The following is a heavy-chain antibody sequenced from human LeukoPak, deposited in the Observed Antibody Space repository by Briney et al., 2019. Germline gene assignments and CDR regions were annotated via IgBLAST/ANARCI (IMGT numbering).Heavy chain of an antibody. J-gene: IGHJ6*02. CDR1: GGSISSGDYY. Sequence: PSETLSLTCTVSGGSISSGDYYWSWIRQPPGKGLEWIGYIYYSGSTYYNPSLKSRVTISVDTSKNQFSLNLSSVTAADTAVYYCARDPTVTYYYFGMDVWGQGTTVTVSS. D-gene: IGHD4-17*01. CDR3: ARDPTVTYYYFGMDV. V-gene: IGHV4-30-4*08. CDR2: IYYSGST.